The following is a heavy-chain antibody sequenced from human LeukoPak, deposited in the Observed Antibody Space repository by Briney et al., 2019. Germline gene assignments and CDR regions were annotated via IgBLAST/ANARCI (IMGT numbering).Heavy chain of an antibody. J-gene: IGHJ4*02. CDR1: GYSFSSYW. CDR3: ARHYHGSGDYAPFDY. Sequence: GESLRISCQGSGYSFSSYWISWVRQMPGKGLEWMGKIDPSDSYTNYSPSFQGHVTISADKSISTAYLQWISLKASDTAMYFCARHYHGSGDYAPFDYWGQGTLITVSS. V-gene: IGHV5-10-1*01. D-gene: IGHD3-10*01. CDR2: IDPSDSYT.